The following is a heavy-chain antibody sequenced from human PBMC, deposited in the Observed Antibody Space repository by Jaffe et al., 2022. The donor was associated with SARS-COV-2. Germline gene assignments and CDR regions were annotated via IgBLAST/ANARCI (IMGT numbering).Heavy chain of an antibody. V-gene: IGHV3-23*01. D-gene: IGHD3-10*01. J-gene: IGHJ4*02. Sequence: EVQLLESGGGLVQPGGSLRLSCAASGFTFSSYAMSWVRQAPGKGLEWVSIISDSGGGTFYADSVKGRFTISRDNYKNTLYLQMNSLRAEDTAVYYCAKEASYYYGSGRYYMGHYFDYWGQGTLVTVSS. CDR3: AKEASYYYGSGRYYMGHYFDY. CDR1: GFTFSSYA. CDR2: ISDSGGGT.